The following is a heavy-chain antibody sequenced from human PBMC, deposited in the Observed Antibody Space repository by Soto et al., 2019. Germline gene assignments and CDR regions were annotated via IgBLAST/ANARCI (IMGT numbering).Heavy chain of an antibody. J-gene: IGHJ6*02. D-gene: IGHD3-16*01. V-gene: IGHV1-69*13. CDR2: IIPIFGTA. CDR1: GGTFSSYA. CDR3: ATPLRSPGPGNYYYYGMDV. Sequence: ASVKVSCKASGGTFSSYAISWVRQAPGQGLEWMGGIIPIFGTANYAQKFQGRVTITADESTSTAYMELSSLRSEDTAVYYCATPLRSPGPGNYYYYGMDVWGQGTTVTVSS.